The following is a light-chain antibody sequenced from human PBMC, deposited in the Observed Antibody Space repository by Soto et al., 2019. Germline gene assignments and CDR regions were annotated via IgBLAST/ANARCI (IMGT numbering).Light chain of an antibody. CDR3: QQYNNWPRT. CDR1: ETVATT. CDR2: GAS. Sequence: GERATLSCCASETVATTLSGYQQKPGQAPRLLISGASTRAAGISDRFRGSGSGTEFTLTISSLRSEDSAVYYCQQYNNWPRTFGQGTKVDI. V-gene: IGKV3-15*01. J-gene: IGKJ1*01.